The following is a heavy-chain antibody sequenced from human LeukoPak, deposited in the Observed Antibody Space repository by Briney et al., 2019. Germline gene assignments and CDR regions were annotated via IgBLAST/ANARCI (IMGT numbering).Heavy chain of an antibody. CDR3: ARMTTGHDY. V-gene: IGHV4-34*01. CDR2: VNNSGYT. D-gene: IGHD4-17*01. Sequence: SETLSLTCGVSGTSFTSYYWSWIRQTPGKGLEWIGEVNNSGYTNMYPSLKSRVTIPVYTSKNQFSLMMTSVTAADTAVYFCARMTTGHDYWGQGTLVSVPS. J-gene: IGHJ4*02. CDR1: GTSFTSYY.